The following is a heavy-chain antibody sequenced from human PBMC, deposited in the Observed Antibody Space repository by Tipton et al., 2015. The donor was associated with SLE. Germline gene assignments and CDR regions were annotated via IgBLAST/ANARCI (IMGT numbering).Heavy chain of an antibody. V-gene: IGHV4-39*07. Sequence: PGLVKPSETLSLTCTISGDSISNNNYYWGWIRQPPGEGLELIGNINYSGTTYYNPSLKTRVTISVDASKTQFSLRLTSVTAADTAVYYCARDAVDGYRGGAVDSWGQGTLVTVSS. CDR1: GDSISNNNYY. D-gene: IGHD5-24*01. CDR2: INYSGTT. CDR3: ARDAVDGYRGGAVDS. J-gene: IGHJ4*02.